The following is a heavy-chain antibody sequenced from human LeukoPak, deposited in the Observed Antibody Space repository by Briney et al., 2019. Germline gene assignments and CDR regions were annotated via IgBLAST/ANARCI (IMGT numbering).Heavy chain of an antibody. J-gene: IGHJ4*02. CDR1: GYTFTGYY. CDR3: ARGPGHYDSSGYFDY. Sequence: ASVKASCKASGYTFTGYYMHWVRQAPGQGLEWMGWINPNSGGTNYAQKFQGRVTITADESTSTAYMELSSLRSEDTAVYYCARGPGHYDSSGYFDYWGQGTLVTVSS. D-gene: IGHD3-22*01. V-gene: IGHV1-2*02. CDR2: INPNSGGT.